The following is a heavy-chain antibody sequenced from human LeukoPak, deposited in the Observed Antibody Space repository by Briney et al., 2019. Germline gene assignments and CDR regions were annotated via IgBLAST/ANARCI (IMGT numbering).Heavy chain of an antibody. J-gene: IGHJ5*02. CDR1: GFIFNNYG. CDR2: ISNDGGGT. V-gene: IGHV3-23*01. Sequence: GGSLRLSCAAYGFIFNNYGLIWVRQAPGKGLEWVSAISNDGGGTNYADLVKGRFTISRDNSKNTLFLQMNSLRAEDTALYYCAKGSSGYFVDLWGQGTLVTVSS. CDR3: AKGSSGYFVDL. D-gene: IGHD3-22*01.